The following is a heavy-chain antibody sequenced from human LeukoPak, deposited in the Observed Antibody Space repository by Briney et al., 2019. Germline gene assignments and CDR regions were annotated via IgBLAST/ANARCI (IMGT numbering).Heavy chain of an antibody. CDR3: ARDRRDYHYVWGSYRTTYHFDY. J-gene: IGHJ4*02. CDR2: IYYSGST. CDR1: GGSISSSSYY. Sequence: SETLSLTCTVSGGSISSSSYYWGWIRQPPGKGLEWIGSIYYSGSTYYNPSLKSRVTISVDTSKNQFSLKLSSVTAAETAVYYCARDRRDYHYVWGSYRTTYHFDYWGQGTLVTVSS. D-gene: IGHD3-16*02. V-gene: IGHV4-39*07.